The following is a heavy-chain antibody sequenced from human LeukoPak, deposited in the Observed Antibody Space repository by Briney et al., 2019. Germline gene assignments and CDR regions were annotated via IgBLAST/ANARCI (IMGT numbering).Heavy chain of an antibody. CDR2: ISGSGGST. Sequence: GGSLRLSCAASGFTFSSYAMSWVRQAPGKGLEWVSAISGSGGSTYYADSVKGRFTISRDNSKNTLYLEVISLTAEDTAVYYCAKDDAWLRFGEWSQGTLVTVSS. J-gene: IGHJ4*02. V-gene: IGHV3-23*01. CDR3: AKDDAWLRFGE. D-gene: IGHD3-10*01. CDR1: GFTFSSYA.